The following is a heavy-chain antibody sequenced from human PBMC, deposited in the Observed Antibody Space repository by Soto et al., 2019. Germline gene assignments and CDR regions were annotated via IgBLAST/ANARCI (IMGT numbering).Heavy chain of an antibody. Sequence: ASETLSLTCTVSGGSISSYYWSWIRQPPGKGLERIGYIYYSGGTNYNPSLKSRVTISVDTSKNQFSLKLSSVTAADTAVYFCARAGPMDYYYYYMDVWGKGTTVTVSS. J-gene: IGHJ6*03. V-gene: IGHV4-59*01. D-gene: IGHD3-10*01. CDR1: GGSISSYY. CDR2: IYYSGGT. CDR3: ARAGPMDYYYYYMDV.